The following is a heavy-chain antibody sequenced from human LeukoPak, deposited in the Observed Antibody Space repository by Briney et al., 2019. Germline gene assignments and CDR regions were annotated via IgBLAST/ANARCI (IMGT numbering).Heavy chain of an antibody. D-gene: IGHD5-12*01. CDR3: ARRKSGKYSGYDITLDY. J-gene: IGHJ4*02. Sequence: SGTLSLTCAVSGGSITTTNLWNWVRQSPGKGLEWIGQIHHSGSTNYNPSLKSRVTISVDKSNNQFSLKLRSVTAADTAVYYCARRKSGKYSGYDITLDYWGQGTLVTVSS. CDR2: IHHSGST. CDR1: GGSITTTNL. V-gene: IGHV4-4*02.